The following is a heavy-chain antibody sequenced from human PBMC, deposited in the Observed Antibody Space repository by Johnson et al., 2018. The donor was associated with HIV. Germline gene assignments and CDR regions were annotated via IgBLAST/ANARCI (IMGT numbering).Heavy chain of an antibody. Sequence: VQLVESGGGLVQPGRSLRLSCAASGFTFDDYGMSWVRQAPGKGLEWVSGINWNGGSTGYADSVKGRFTISRDNSKNTLYLQMNSLRVEDTAVYYCAKVAVATAAGGVALDIWGPGTMVTVS. CDR3: AKVAVATAAGGVALDI. CDR1: GFTFDDYG. CDR2: INWNGGST. V-gene: IGHV3-20*04. D-gene: IGHD6-13*01. J-gene: IGHJ3*02.